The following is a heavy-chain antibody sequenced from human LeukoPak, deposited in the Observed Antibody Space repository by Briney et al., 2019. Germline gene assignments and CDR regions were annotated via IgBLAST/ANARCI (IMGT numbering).Heavy chain of an antibody. J-gene: IGHJ3*02. CDR2: INHSGST. D-gene: IGHD3-3*01. Sequence: SETLSLTCAGYGGSFSGYYWSWIRQPPGKGLEWIGEINHSGSTNYNPSLKSRVTISVDTSKNQFSLKLSSVTAADTAVYYCARRFYTLGRNDAFDIWGQGTMVTVSS. CDR1: GGSFSGYY. CDR3: ARRFYTLGRNDAFDI. V-gene: IGHV4-34*01.